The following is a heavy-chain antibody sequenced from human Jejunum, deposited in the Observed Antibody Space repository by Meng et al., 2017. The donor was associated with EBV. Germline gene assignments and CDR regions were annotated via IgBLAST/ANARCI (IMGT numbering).Heavy chain of an antibody. V-gene: IGHV4-61*08. Sequence: VQLEDSGPGLVKPSGTLALPCTVSGGSVSSGGYYWSWIRQPPGKGLEWIGYIYNSESTNYKSSLKSRVTISADTSKNQFSLRLSSVTAADTAVYYCARDQNGSYFAYWGQGTLVTVSS. CDR3: ARDQNGSYFAY. CDR1: GGSVSSGGYY. CDR2: IYNSEST. D-gene: IGHD1-26*01. J-gene: IGHJ4*02.